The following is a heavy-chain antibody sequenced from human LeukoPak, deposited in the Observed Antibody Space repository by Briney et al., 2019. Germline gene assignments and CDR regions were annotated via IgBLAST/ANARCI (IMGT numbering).Heavy chain of an antibody. CDR3: TTAPDVLPIPL. CDR1: GYTFSSYA. J-gene: IGHJ4*02. D-gene: IGHD3-16*01. Sequence: SCKASGYTFSSYAMHWVRQAPGKGLEWVGRVKRKADGGTTDYAAPVKGRFTISRDDSKNTLYLQMNSLKTEDTAVYYCTTAPDVLPIPLWGQGTLVTVSS. V-gene: IGHV3-15*01. CDR2: VKRKADGGTT.